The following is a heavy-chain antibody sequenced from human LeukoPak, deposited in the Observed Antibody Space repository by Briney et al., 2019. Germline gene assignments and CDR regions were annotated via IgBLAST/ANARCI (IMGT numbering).Heavy chain of an antibody. Sequence: ATVKLSCKASGYTFTSYGSSWVRQPPGQGLEWMGGISAYNGNTNYAQKPQGRVTMTTDTSTSTAYMALRSVRSDDTDVYYCARFDSLGRFGDLDWWGQRTLVTVS. CDR2: ISAYNGNT. V-gene: IGHV1-18*01. D-gene: IGHD3-10*01. CDR1: GYTFTSYG. J-gene: IGHJ4*02. CDR3: ARFDSLGRFGDLDW.